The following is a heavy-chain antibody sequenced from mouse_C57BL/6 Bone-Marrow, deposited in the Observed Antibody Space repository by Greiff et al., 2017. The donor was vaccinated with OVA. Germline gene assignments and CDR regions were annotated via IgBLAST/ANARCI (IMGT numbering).Heavy chain of an antibody. V-gene: IGHV1-80*01. Sequence: VHLVESGAELVKPGASVKISCKASGYAFSKYWMNWVKQRPGQGLEWIGQIYPGDGDTNYNGKFKGKATLTADKSSSTAYMQLSSLTSEDSAVYFCARGAYWGQGTLVTVSA. J-gene: IGHJ3*01. CDR2: IYPGDGDT. CDR3: ARGAY. CDR1: GYAFSKYW.